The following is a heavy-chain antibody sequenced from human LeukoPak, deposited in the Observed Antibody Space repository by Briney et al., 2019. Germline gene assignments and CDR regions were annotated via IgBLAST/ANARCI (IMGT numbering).Heavy chain of an antibody. CDR2: INPNTGST. V-gene: IGHV1-2*02. J-gene: IGHJ4*02. CDR1: GYIFTSYY. CDR3: ARSVSISPMFDY. Sequence: AASVNVSCKASGYIFTSYYMHWVRQSPGQGLEWMGWINPNTGSTNFAQKFQGRIAMMRATSITTFYMELNSLRSDDTAVYYCARSVSISPMFDYWGQGTLIPVSS. D-gene: IGHD2-21*01.